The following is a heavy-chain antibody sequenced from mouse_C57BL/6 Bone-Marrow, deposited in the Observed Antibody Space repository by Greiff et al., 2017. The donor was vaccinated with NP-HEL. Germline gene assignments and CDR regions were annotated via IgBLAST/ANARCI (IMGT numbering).Heavy chain of an antibody. CDR3: ARGSSYVGGYFDV. V-gene: IGHV14-2*01. CDR2: IDPEDGET. CDR1: GFNFKDYY. J-gene: IGHJ1*03. D-gene: IGHD1-1*01. Sequence: VHVQQSGAELVKPGASVKLSCTASGFNFKDYYMPWVKQRTEQGLEWIGRIDPEDGETKYAPKFQGKATITADTSSNTAYLQLSSLTSEDTAVYDCARGSSYVGGYFDVWGTGTTVTVSS.